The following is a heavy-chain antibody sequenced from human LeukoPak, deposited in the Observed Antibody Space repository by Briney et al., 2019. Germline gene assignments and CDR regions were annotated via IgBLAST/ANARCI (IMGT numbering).Heavy chain of an antibody. J-gene: IGHJ4*02. Sequence: TGGSLRLSCAASGFTFSSFWMTWVRQAPGTGLEWVANIKQDGRETYYVDSVKGRFTISRDNAKNSLYLQMNNLRAEDTAVYYCVTAPSRWIQFDLWGQGTLVTVSS. CDR3: VTAPSRWIQFDL. CDR1: GFTFSSFW. CDR2: IKQDGRET. V-gene: IGHV3-7*02. D-gene: IGHD5-24*01.